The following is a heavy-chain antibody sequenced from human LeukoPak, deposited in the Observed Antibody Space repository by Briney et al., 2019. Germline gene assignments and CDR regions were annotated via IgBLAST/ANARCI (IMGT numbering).Heavy chain of an antibody. CDR1: GYTFTSYV. CDR3: ARGRRCSGGSCYSVWLY. J-gene: IGHJ4*02. V-gene: IGHV1-8*01. Sequence: GASVKVSCKASGYTFTSYVINWVRQATGQGLEWMGWMNPNSGNTGYAQKFQGRVTMTRNTSISTAYMELSSLRSEDTAVYYCARGRRCSGGSCYSVWLYWGQGTLVTVSS. D-gene: IGHD2-15*01. CDR2: MNPNSGNT.